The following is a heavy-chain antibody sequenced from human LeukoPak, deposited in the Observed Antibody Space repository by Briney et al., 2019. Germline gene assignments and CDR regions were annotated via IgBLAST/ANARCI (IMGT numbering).Heavy chain of an antibody. D-gene: IGHD5-12*01. CDR3: ARRGGWDIVATKSGISGFDY. Sequence: PSETLSLTCAVYGGSFSGYYWSWIRQPPGKGLEWIGEINHSGSTNYNPSLKSRVTISVDTPKNQFSLKLSSVTAADTAVYYCARRGGWDIVATKSGISGFDYWGQGTLVTVSS. CDR1: GGSFSGYY. J-gene: IGHJ4*02. CDR2: INHSGST. V-gene: IGHV4-34*01.